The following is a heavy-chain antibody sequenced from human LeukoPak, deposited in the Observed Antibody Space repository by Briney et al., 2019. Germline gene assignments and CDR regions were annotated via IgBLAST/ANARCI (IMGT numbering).Heavy chain of an antibody. J-gene: IGHJ3*02. CDR1: GFTFSSYW. Sequence: PGGSLRLSCAASGFTFSSYWMSWVRQAPGKGLEWVSYISRSSSSTYYADSVKGRFTISRDNAKNSLYLQMNSLRDEDTAVYYCARVPFAFDIWGQGTMVTVSS. CDR3: ARVPFAFDI. CDR2: ISRSSSST. V-gene: IGHV3-48*02.